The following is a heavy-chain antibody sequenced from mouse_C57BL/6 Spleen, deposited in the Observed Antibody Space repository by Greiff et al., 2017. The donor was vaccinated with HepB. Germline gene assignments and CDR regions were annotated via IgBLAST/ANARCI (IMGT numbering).Heavy chain of an antibody. J-gene: IGHJ4*01. CDR2: ILPGSGST. CDR3: ARRWYYYGSSYHAMDY. Sequence: QVQLKQSGAELMKPGASVKLSCKATGYTFTGYWIEWVKQRPGHGLEWIGEILPGSGSTNYNEKFKGKATFTADTSSNTAYMQLSSLTTEDSAIYYCARRWYYYGSSYHAMDYWGQGTSVTVSS. V-gene: IGHV1-9*01. CDR1: GYTFTGYW. D-gene: IGHD1-1*01.